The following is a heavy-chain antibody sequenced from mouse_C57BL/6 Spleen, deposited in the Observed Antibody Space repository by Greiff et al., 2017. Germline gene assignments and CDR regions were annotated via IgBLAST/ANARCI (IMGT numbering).Heavy chain of an antibody. CDR1: GYAFSSSW. CDR2: IYPGDGDT. D-gene: IGHD4-1*01. J-gene: IGHJ4*01. Sequence: QVQLQQSGPELVKPGASVKISCKASGYAFSSSWMNWVKQRPGKGLEWIGRIYPGDGDTNYNGKFKGKATLTADKSSSTAYMQLSSLTSEDSAVYFCARGWDDYAMDYWGQGTSVTVSS. CDR3: ARGWDDYAMDY. V-gene: IGHV1-82*01.